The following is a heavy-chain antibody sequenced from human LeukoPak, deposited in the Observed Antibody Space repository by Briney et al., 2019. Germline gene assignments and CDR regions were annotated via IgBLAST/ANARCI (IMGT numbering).Heavy chain of an antibody. J-gene: IGHJ6*03. V-gene: IGHV4-34*01. CDR3: ARRYTRYSTGTTYYYYYYMDV. CDR1: GGSFSGYY. Sequence: SETLSLTCAVYGGSFSGYYWSWIRQPPGKGLEWIGEINHSGSTNYNPSLKSRVTISVDTSKNQFSLKLSSVTAADTAVFYCARRYTRYSTGTTYYYYYYMDVWGKGTTVTVSS. D-gene: IGHD1-1*01. CDR2: INHSGST.